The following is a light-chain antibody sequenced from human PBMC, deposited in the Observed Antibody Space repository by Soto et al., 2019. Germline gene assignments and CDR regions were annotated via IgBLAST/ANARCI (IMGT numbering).Light chain of an antibody. CDR2: STN. CDR3: AAWDDSLNGSVV. CDR1: GSNIGSNT. V-gene: IGLV1-44*01. Sequence: QSVLTQPPSASGTPGQRVTISCSGSGSNIGSNTVNWYQQLPGTAPKLLIYSTNQRPSGVPDRFSGSKSGTSASLAISGLQSEDEADYYCAAWDDSLNGSVVFGGGTKLTVL. J-gene: IGLJ2*01.